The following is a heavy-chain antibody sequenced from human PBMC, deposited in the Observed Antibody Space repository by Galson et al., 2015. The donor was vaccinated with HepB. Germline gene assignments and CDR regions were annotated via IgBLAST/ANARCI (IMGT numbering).Heavy chain of an antibody. Sequence: SLRLSCAASGFTFSSYAMSWVRQAPGKGLEWVSAISGSGGSTYYADSVKGRFTISRDNSKNTLYLQMNSLRAEDTAVYYCASLPTYDFWSGYKHWGQGTLVTVSS. CDR2: ISGSGGST. J-gene: IGHJ1*01. D-gene: IGHD3-3*01. V-gene: IGHV3-23*01. CDR3: ASLPTYDFWSGYKH. CDR1: GFTFSSYA.